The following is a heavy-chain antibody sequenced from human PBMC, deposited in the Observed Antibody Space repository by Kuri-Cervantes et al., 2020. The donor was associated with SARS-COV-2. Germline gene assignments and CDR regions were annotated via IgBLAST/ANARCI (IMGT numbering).Heavy chain of an antibody. CDR3: ARGYSGSYISWFDP. CDR1: GFTFSSYS. Sequence: GESLKISCAASGFTFSSYSMNWVRQAPGKGLEWVSYISSSSTIYYADSVKGRFTISRDNSKNTLYLQVNSLRAEDTAVYYCARGYSGSYISWFDPWGQGTLVTVSS. J-gene: IGHJ5*02. D-gene: IGHD1-26*01. V-gene: IGHV3-48*01. CDR2: ISSSSTI.